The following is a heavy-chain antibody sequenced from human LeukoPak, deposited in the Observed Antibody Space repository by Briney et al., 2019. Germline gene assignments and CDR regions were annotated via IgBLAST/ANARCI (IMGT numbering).Heavy chain of an antibody. CDR2: ISSSGTYI. CDR3: ARDGAPYYYDSSGYYDY. Sequence: GGSLRLSCAASGFTFNNYNMNWVRQAPGKGLEWVSSISSSGTYIYYADSVKGRFTISRDNAKNSLYLQMNSLRAEDTAVYYCARDGAPYYYDSSGYYDYWGQGTLVTVSS. D-gene: IGHD3-22*01. V-gene: IGHV3-21*01. CDR1: GFTFNNYN. J-gene: IGHJ4*02.